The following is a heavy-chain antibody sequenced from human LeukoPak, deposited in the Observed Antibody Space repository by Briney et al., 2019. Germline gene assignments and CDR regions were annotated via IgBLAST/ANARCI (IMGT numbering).Heavy chain of an antibody. CDR1: GLAFSSHA. D-gene: IGHD3-10*01. Sequence: GGSLRLSCEASGLAFSSHAMTWVRQAPGKGLEWVSGITGSGGSTYHAESVRGRFTISRDNSKNTLYLQMNSLRAEDTAVYYCATRPPSATYYGVLDYWGQGTLVTVSS. J-gene: IGHJ4*02. CDR2: ITGSGGST. CDR3: ATRPPSATYYGVLDY. V-gene: IGHV3-23*01.